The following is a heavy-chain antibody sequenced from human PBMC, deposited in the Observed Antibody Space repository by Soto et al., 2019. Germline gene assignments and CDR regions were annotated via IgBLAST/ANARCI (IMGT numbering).Heavy chain of an antibody. CDR2: ISSSSSYI. J-gene: IGHJ4*02. CDR3: ARDSSYDYIWGSYRNFDY. Sequence: GGSLRLSCAASGFTFSSYSMNWVRQAPGKGLEWVSSISSSSSYIYYADSVKGRFTISRDNAENSLYLQMNSLRAEDTAVYYCARDSSYDYIWGSYRNFDYWGQGTLVTVSS. V-gene: IGHV3-21*01. CDR1: GFTFSSYS. D-gene: IGHD3-16*02.